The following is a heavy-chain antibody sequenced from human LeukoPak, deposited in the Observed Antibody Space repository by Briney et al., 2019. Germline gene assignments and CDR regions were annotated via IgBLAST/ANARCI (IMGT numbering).Heavy chain of an antibody. Sequence: SETLSLTCTVSGGSISSYYWSWIRQPAGKGLEWVGRIHTSGGTNYNPSLKSRVTMSVDTSKNQFSLKLSSVTAADTAVYYCARDSALETTVYRSDVFDIWGQGTMVTVSS. J-gene: IGHJ3*02. CDR2: IHTSGGT. V-gene: IGHV4-4*07. CDR1: GGSISSYY. D-gene: IGHD4-11*01. CDR3: ARDSALETTVYRSDVFDI.